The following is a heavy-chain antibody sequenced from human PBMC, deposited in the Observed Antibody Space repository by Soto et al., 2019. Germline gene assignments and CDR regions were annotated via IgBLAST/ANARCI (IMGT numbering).Heavy chain of an antibody. CDR1: GDSIRSYL. J-gene: IGHJ5*02. CDR2: IHYSGST. Sequence: SETLSLTCYVSGDSIRSYLWSWIRQPPGKGLEWIGYIHYSGSTNYNPSLESRVTISVDTSKNQFSLKLTSVTAADTAVYYCARTLRSENSGRWFDPWGQGTLVTVSS. CDR3: ARTLRSENSGRWFDP. V-gene: IGHV4-59*01. D-gene: IGHD1-26*01.